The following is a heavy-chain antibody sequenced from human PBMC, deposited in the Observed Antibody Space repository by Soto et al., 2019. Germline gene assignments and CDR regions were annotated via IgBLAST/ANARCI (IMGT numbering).Heavy chain of an antibody. Sequence: QVQRLQSGAEVKTPGSSVMGSCKASGGTFSSYAFSWVRQAPDQGLEWMGGIIPIFDTPNYAQRFEGRLSMTADESTNTAYIELSSLRSEDTAGYYCARDEIGAMGTIGFSDQWGQGTLVTVSS. V-gene: IGHV1-69*01. D-gene: IGHD1-1*01. CDR1: GGTFSSYA. J-gene: IGHJ4*02. CDR2: IIPIFDTP. CDR3: ARDEIGAMGTIGFSDQ.